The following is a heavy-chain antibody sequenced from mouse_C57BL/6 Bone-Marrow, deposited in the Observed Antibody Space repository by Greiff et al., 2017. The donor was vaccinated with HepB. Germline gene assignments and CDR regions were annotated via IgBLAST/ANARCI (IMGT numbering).Heavy chain of an antibody. J-gene: IGHJ2*01. V-gene: IGHV3-6*01. Sequence: EVQLQQSGPGLVKPSQSLSLTCSVTGYSITSGYYWNWIRQFPGNKLEWMGYISYDGSNNYNPSLKNRISITRDTSKNQFFLKLNSVTTEDTATYYCARGRLRPYFDYWGQGTTLTVSS. CDR3: ARGRLRPYFDY. CDR2: ISYDGSN. CDR1: GYSITSGYY. D-gene: IGHD2-4*01.